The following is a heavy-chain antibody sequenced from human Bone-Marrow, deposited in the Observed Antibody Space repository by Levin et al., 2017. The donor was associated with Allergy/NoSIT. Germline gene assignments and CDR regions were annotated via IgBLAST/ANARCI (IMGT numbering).Heavy chain of an antibody. Sequence: GGSLRLSCTASGFMFSTYEFNWVRQAPGKGLEWISYISSTYFTTYYAASVKGRFTVSRDNAKNSLYLQMDRLSAEDTGVYYWARDPGDNHDTMDNYFDYWGQGILVTVSS. V-gene: IGHV3-48*03. CDR2: ISSTYFTT. CDR3: ARDPGDNHDTMDNYFDY. J-gene: IGHJ4*02. CDR1: GFMFSTYE. D-gene: IGHD3-10*01.